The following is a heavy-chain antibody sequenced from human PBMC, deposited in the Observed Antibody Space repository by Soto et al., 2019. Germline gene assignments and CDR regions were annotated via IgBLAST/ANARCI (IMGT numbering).Heavy chain of an antibody. CDR1: GYTFTSYA. V-gene: IGHV1-3*01. J-gene: IGHJ6*02. CDR3: ASIFDFWRGPENYYYYYGMDV. Sequence: VKVSCKASGYTFTSYAMHWVRQAPGQRLEWMGWINAGNGNTKYSQKFQGRVTITRDTSASTAYMELSRLRSEDTAVYYCASIFDFWRGPENYYYYYGMDVWGPGTTLNVS. CDR2: INAGNGNT. D-gene: IGHD3-3*01.